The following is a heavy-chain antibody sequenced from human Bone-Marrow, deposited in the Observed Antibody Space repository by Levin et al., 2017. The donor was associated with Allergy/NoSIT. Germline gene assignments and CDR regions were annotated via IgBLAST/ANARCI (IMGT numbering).Heavy chain of an antibody. CDR3: ARDGSGSYLDY. Sequence: GGSLRLSCAASGFTFSSYGMHWVRQAPGKGLEWVAVIWYDGSNKYYADSVKGRFTISRDNSKNTLYLQMNSLRAEDTAVYYCARDGSGSYLDYWGQGTLVTVSS. D-gene: IGHD3-10*01. V-gene: IGHV3-33*01. CDR1: GFTFSSYG. CDR2: IWYDGSNK. J-gene: IGHJ4*02.